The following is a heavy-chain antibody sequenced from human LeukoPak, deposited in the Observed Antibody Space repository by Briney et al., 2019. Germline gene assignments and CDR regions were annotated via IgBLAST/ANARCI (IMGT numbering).Heavy chain of an antibody. V-gene: IGHV1-46*01. Sequence: ASVKVPCKASGYTFTSYYKHWVRQAPGQGLEWMGIINPSGGSTSYAQKFQGRVTMTRDMSTSTVYMELSSLRSEDTAVYYCARDGVPAAMAGYYYYMDVWGKGTTVTVSS. CDR1: GYTFTSYY. CDR2: INPSGGST. D-gene: IGHD2-2*01. J-gene: IGHJ6*03. CDR3: ARDGVPAAMAGYYYYMDV.